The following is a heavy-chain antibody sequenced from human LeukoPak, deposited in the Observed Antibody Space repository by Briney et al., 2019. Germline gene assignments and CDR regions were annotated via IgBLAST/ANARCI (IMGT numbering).Heavy chain of an antibody. CDR2: IYSGGST. D-gene: IGHD1-14*01. CDR1: GFTVSSNY. CDR3: TRGETNPFDY. J-gene: IGHJ4*02. V-gene: IGHV3-66*01. Sequence: GGSLRLSCAASGFTVSSNYMSWARQAPGKGLEWVSVIYSGGSTYYADSVKVRFTISRDSSKSTLYLQMNSLRAEDTAVYYCTRGETNPFDYWGQGTLVTVSS.